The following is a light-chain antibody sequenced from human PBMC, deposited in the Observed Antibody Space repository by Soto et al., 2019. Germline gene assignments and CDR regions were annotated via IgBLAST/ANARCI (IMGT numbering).Light chain of an antibody. CDR2: DAS. CDR3: QQYSDWYT. CDR1: QSVSSK. V-gene: IGKV3-15*01. Sequence: GMTQSPPTLSVSPGERATLSCRASQSVSSKLAWFQHKPGQAPRLLIYDASTRATGIPTRFSGSGSGTEFTLTISSLQSEDFAVYFCQQYSDWYTFGQGTKLEIK. J-gene: IGKJ2*01.